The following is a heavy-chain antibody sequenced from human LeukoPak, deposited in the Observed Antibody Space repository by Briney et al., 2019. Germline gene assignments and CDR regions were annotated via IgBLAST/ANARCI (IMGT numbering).Heavy chain of an antibody. CDR1: SDSISSYY. CDR3: ARGNYYDGSGSLDY. V-gene: IGHV4-59*01. J-gene: IGHJ4*02. Sequence: KASETLSLTCTVSSDSISSYYWSWIRQPPGEGLELIGYIYYSGSTNYNPSLKSRVTISVDTSKNQFPLKLSSVTAADTAVYYCARGNYYDGSGSLDYWGQGTLVTVSS. D-gene: IGHD3-22*01. CDR2: IYYSGST.